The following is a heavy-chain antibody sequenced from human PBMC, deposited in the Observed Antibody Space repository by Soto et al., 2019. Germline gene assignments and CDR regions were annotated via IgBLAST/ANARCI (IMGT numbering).Heavy chain of an antibody. CDR2: IIPIFGTA. J-gene: IGHJ6*02. CDR3: AKGNTAGVATLYYYGMDV. D-gene: IGHD5-18*01. CDR1: GGNFSRYA. V-gene: IGHV1-69*13. Sequence: ASVKVSCKATGGNFSRYAISWVRPAPGQGLEWMGGIIPIFGTANYAQKFQRRVTMTADESTSTAYMELSSLRSEETAVYYCAKGNTAGVATLYYYGMDVWGQGTTVTVSS.